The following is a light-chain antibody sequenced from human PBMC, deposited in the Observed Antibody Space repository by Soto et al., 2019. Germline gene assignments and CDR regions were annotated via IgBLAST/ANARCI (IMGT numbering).Light chain of an antibody. CDR2: SAS. CDR3: HQYHRAPRT. Sequence: EVLMTQSPATLSVSPGERATLSCRASQSVSSNLAWYQQKPGQAPRLVIYSASTRATGIADRFSGSGSGADFTLTITRLEPEDFAVYYCHQYHRAPRTFGQGTKVDIK. CDR1: QSVSSN. V-gene: IGKV3D-15*01. J-gene: IGKJ1*01.